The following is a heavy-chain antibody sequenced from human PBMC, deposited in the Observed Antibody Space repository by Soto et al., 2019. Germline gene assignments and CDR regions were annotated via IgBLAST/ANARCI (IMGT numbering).Heavy chain of an antibody. Sequence: SKTLSLTCTVSGSSMSSYYWSWIRQPPGKGLEWIGYIYYSGSTNYNPSLKSRVTISVDTSKNQFSLKLSSVTAADTAVYYCARRWGRTFDYWGQGTLVTVSS. D-gene: IGHD7-27*01. CDR2: IYYSGST. CDR3: ARRWGRTFDY. J-gene: IGHJ4*02. V-gene: IGHV4-59*08. CDR1: GSSMSSYY.